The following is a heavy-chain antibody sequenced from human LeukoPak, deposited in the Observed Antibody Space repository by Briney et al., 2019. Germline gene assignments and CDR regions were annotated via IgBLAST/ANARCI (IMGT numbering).Heavy chain of an antibody. CDR2: ISYDGSNE. V-gene: IGHV3-30*03. D-gene: IGHD3-9*01. CDR3: AGPTTVNYDILTAPPKY. CDR1: GFTFSSYG. J-gene: IGHJ4*02. Sequence: GGSLRLSCAASGFTFSSYGMHWVRQAPGKGLEWVAVISYDGSNEYYADSVKGRFTISRDNSKNTLYLQMNSLRAEDTAVYYCAGPTTVNYDILTAPPKYWGQGTLVTVSS.